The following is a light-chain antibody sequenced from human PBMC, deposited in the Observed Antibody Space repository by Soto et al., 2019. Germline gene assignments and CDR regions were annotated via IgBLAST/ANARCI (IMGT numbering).Light chain of an antibody. CDR3: QQYGSSPRT. Sequence: EIVLTQSPGTLSLSPGERATLSCRASQSVSSSFLAWYQQKPGQAPSLLIYGTSSRATGIPDRFSGSGSGTDFTLTISILEPEDFAVYYCQQYGSSPRTFGQGTKVEIK. CDR2: GTS. CDR1: QSVSSSF. J-gene: IGKJ1*01. V-gene: IGKV3-20*01.